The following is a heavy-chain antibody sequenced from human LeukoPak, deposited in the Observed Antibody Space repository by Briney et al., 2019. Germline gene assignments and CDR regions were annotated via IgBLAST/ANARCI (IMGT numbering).Heavy chain of an antibody. CDR3: AKERLRYCSSTSCLLDY. CDR2: IRYDGSNK. J-gene: IGHJ4*02. Sequence: GGSLRLSFAASGFTFSSYGMHWVRQAPGKGLEWVAFIRYDGSNKYYADSVKGRFTISRDNSKNTLYLQMNSLRAEDTAVYYCAKERLRYCSSTSCLLDYWGQGTLVTVSS. CDR1: GFTFSSYG. D-gene: IGHD2-2*01. V-gene: IGHV3-30*02.